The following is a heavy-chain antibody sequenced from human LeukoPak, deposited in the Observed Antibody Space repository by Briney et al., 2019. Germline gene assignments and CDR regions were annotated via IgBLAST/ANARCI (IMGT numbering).Heavy chain of an antibody. D-gene: IGHD5-24*01. Sequence: SVKVSCKASGYTFSGYYMHWVRQAPGQGLEWMGGIIPIFGTANYAQKFQGRVTITADESTSTAYMELSSLRSEDTAVYYCARVSQRQLAYYLDYWGQGTLVTVSS. CDR1: GYTFSGYY. CDR3: ARVSQRQLAYYLDY. J-gene: IGHJ4*02. CDR2: IIPIFGTA. V-gene: IGHV1-69*13.